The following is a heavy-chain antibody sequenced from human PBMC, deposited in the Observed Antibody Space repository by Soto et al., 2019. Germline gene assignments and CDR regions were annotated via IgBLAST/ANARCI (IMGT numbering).Heavy chain of an antibody. CDR1: NGSISSINC. CDR2: IYHGGST. J-gene: IGHJ4*02. D-gene: IGHD6-19*01. V-gene: IGHV4-4*02. CDR3: ARSGWTQLYFDF. Sequence: QVQLQESGPGLVKLSGPLSLTCAVPNGSISSINCGSGVRRPPGKGLEWMGEIYHGGSTNYNPSLKNRVTMSVDKSKNQFSLKLSSVTAADTAVYYCARSGWTQLYFDFWGQGTLVTVSS.